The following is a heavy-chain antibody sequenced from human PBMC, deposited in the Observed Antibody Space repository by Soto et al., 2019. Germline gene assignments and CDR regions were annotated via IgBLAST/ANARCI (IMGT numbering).Heavy chain of an antibody. D-gene: IGHD7-27*01. V-gene: IGHV4-59*01. CDR1: GGSISSYY. J-gene: IGHJ4*02. CDR3: ARRWGTYFDF. Sequence: QVQLQESGPGLVKPSETLSLTCTVSGGSISSYYWSWIRQPPGKGLEWIGYIYYSGSTDYDPSLXGXPXTXLDTSKTQFSLKLSSVTAADTAVYYCARRWGTYFDFWGQGTLVTVSS. CDR2: IYYSGST.